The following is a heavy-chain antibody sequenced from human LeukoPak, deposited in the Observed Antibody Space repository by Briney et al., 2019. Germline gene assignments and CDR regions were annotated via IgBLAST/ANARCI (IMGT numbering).Heavy chain of an antibody. CDR1: GYTFTSYG. CDR3: ARDGSYYYDSSGYYYYYRMDV. CDR2: ISAYNGNT. D-gene: IGHD3-22*01. J-gene: IGHJ6*02. Sequence: ASVKVSCKASGYTFTSYGISWVRQAPGQGLEWMGWISAYNGNTNYAQKLQGRVTMTTDTSTSTAYMELRSLRSDDTAVYYCARDGSYYYDSSGYYYYYRMDVWGQGTTVTVSS. V-gene: IGHV1-18*01.